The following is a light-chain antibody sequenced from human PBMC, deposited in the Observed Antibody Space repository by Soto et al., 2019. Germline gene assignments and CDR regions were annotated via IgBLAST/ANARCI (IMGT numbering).Light chain of an antibody. CDR2: YDR. Sequence: SYELTQPPSVSVAPGMTASITCGGNNIGSKSVHWYQQKPGQAPVVVIYYDRDRPSGIPDRFSGSNSGNTATLTISRVEAGDEADYSCQVWDSSSVHAVFGGGTQLTVL. V-gene: IGLV3-21*04. CDR3: QVWDSSSVHAV. J-gene: IGLJ7*01. CDR1: NIGSKS.